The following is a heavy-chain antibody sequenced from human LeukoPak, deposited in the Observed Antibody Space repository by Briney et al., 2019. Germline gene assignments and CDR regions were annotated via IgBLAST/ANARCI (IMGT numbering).Heavy chain of an antibody. CDR2: LYSDDTT. CDR3: ARGGGYYAIDY. Sequence: PGGSLRLSCAASGFIVNSNYMNWVRQAPGKGLEWVSVLYSDDTTYYADSVKGRFTVSRDNSKNTLYLQMNNLGAEDTAVYYCARGGGYYAIDYWGQGTLVTVSS. CDR1: GFIVNSNY. D-gene: IGHD1-26*01. J-gene: IGHJ4*02. V-gene: IGHV3-53*01.